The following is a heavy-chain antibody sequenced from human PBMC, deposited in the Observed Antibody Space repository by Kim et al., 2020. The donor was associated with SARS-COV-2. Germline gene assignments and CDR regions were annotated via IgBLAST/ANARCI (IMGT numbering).Heavy chain of an antibody. CDR1: GFLFSNYA. CDR2: VSVDGSKK. J-gene: IGHJ6*02. V-gene: IGHV3-30*03. D-gene: IGHD2-15*01. Sequence: GGSLRLSCAASGFLFSNYAIHWVRRAPAKGLAWVAVVSVDGSKKYIDSVKGRFTVSRDDSKKTVSLQMDSLRPEDTAVYYCARRENRYCYAGNGYSTFYYYAMDVWGQGTTVTVSS. CDR3: ARRENRYCYAGNGYSTFYYYAMDV.